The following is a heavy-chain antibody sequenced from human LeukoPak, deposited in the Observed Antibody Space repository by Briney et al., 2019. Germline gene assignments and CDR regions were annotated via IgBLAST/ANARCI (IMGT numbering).Heavy chain of an antibody. CDR3: ARDRGSSSSLYYFDY. V-gene: IGHV3-30-3*01. CDR1: GFTFSSYA. Sequence: GRSLRLSCAASGFTFSSYAMHWVRQAPGKGLEWVAVISYDGSNKYYADSVKGRFTISRDNSKNTLYLQMNSLRAEDTAVYYCARDRGSSSSLYYFDYWGQGTLVTVSS. CDR2: ISYDGSNK. J-gene: IGHJ4*02. D-gene: IGHD6-6*01.